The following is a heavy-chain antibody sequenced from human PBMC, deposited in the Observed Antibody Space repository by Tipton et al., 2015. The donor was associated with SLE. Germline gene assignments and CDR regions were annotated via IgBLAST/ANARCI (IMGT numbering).Heavy chain of an antibody. D-gene: IGHD2-8*01. CDR2: IYYSGST. V-gene: IGHV4-59*08. J-gene: IGHJ5*02. Sequence: TLSLTCTVSGGSMTSFYWRWIRQPPGKGLEDIGYIYYSGSTNYDPSLKSRVTMSVDTSKNHFSLKLSSVTAADTAVYYCARHDTNYGGNWFDPWGQGTLVTVSS. CDR3: ARHDTNYGGNWFDP. CDR1: GGSMTSFY.